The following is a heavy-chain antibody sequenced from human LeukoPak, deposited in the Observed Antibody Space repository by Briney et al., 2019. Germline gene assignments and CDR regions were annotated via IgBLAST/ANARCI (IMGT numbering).Heavy chain of an antibody. D-gene: IGHD4-17*01. V-gene: IGHV4-59*01. CDR1: GGSISSYY. J-gene: IGHJ6*03. CDR2: IHYSGST. CDR3: ARGNDYGISDYYYYMDV. Sequence: PSGTLSLTCAVSGGSISSYYWSWIRQPPGKGLEWIGYIHYSGSTNYNPSLKSRVTISVDTSKNQFSLKLSSVTAADTAVYYCARGNDYGISDYYYYMDVWGKGTTVTISS.